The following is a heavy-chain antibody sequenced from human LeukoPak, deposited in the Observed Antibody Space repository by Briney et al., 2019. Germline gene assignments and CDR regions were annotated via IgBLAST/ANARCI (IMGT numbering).Heavy chain of an antibody. CDR1: GGSISSYY. Sequence: PSETLSLTCTVSGGSISSYYWSWIRQPAGKGLEWIGRIYTSGSTNHNPSLKSRVTISVDTSKNQFSLKLSSVTAADTAVYYCARDYPACWYDPWGQGTLVTVSS. CDR2: IYTSGST. CDR3: ARDYPACWYDP. D-gene: IGHD2-2*01. J-gene: IGHJ5*02. V-gene: IGHV4-4*07.